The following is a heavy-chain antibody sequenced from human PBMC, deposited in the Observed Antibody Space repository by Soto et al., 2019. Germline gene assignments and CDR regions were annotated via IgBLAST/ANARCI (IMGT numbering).Heavy chain of an antibody. J-gene: IGHJ3*02. V-gene: IGHV3-53*01. D-gene: IGHD3-22*01. CDR1: GFTVSSNY. CDR2: IYSGGST. CDR3: ARVAPYYYDSSGLYAFDI. Sequence: GGSLRLSCAASGFTVSSNYMSWVRQAPGKGLEWVSVIYSGGSTYYADSVKGRFTISRDNSKNTLYLQMNSLRAEDTAVYYCARVAPYYYDSSGLYAFDIWGQGSMVTVSS.